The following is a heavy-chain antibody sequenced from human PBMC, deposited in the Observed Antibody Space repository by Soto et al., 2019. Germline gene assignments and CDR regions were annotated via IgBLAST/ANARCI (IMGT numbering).Heavy chain of an antibody. Sequence: QITLKESGPTLVKPTQTLTLTCAFSGFSLTTGGVGVGWIRQPPGKALEWLALLYWDVVKHYSPSLKSRLTISKDTSKNQAVLTMTNMDPVDTATYYCVHSSVYDSSGYYVESCQQWGQGKLVTVSS. J-gene: IGHJ1*01. V-gene: IGHV2-5*02. D-gene: IGHD3-22*01. CDR2: LYWDVVK. CDR1: GFSLTTGGVG. CDR3: VHSSVYDSSGYYVESCQQ.